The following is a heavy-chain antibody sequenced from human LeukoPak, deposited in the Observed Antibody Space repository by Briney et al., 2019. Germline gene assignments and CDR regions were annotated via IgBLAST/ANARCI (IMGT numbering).Heavy chain of an antibody. J-gene: IGHJ4*02. Sequence: ASVKVSCKASGYTFTSYGISWVRQAPGQGLEWMGWINPNSGGTNYAQKFQGRVTMTRDTSISTAYMELSRLRSDDTAVYYCARAAAAGVDYWGQGTLVTVSS. CDR2: INPNSGGT. D-gene: IGHD6-13*01. CDR1: GYTFTSYG. V-gene: IGHV1-2*02. CDR3: ARAAAAGVDY.